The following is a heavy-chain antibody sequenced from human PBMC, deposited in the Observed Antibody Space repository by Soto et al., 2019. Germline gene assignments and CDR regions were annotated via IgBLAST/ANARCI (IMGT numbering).Heavy chain of an antibody. Sequence: GGSRRRSWAASGFTFSSYVMHWVRQAPGKGLEWVAVIWYDGSNKYYADSVKGRFTISRNNSKNTLYLQMNSLRAEDTAVYYCARDRIQLWYYFDYWGQGTLVTV. CDR3: ARDRIQLWYYFDY. CDR1: GFTFSSYV. CDR2: IWYDGSNK. V-gene: IGHV3-33*01. J-gene: IGHJ4*02. D-gene: IGHD5-18*01.